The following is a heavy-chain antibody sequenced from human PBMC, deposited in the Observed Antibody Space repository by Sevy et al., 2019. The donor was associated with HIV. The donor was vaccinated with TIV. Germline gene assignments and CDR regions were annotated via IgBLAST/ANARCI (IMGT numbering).Heavy chain of an antibody. CDR2: ISGSGGST. CDR3: TKSPPGDYYGSGIVDY. Sequence: GGSLRLSCAASGFTFSSYAMSWVRQAPGKGLEWVSAISGSGGSTYYADPVKGRFTISRENSKNRLYLQMNSLRAEDTAVYYCTKSPPGDYYGSGIVDYWGQGTLVTVSS. CDR1: GFTFSSYA. J-gene: IGHJ4*02. V-gene: IGHV3-23*01. D-gene: IGHD3-10*01.